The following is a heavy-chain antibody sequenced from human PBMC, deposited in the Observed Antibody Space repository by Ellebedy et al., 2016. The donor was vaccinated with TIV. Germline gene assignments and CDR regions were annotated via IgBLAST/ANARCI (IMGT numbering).Heavy chain of an antibody. J-gene: IGHJ4*02. CDR3: ASDSMVPAAIDY. V-gene: IGHV4-34*01. CDR1: GGSFSGYY. D-gene: IGHD2-2*01. CDR2: INHSGST. Sequence: SETLSLTXAVYGGSFSGYYWSWIRQPPGKGLEWIGEINHSGSTNYNPTLKSRVTTSVDTSKNQFSLKLSSVTAADTAVYYCASDSMVPAAIDYWGQGTLVTVSS.